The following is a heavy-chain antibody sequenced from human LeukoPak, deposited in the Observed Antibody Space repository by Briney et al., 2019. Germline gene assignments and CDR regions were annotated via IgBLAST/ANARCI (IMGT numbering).Heavy chain of an antibody. D-gene: IGHD3-22*01. CDR3: AAGYYYDSSGYYYIDY. CDR1: GFTFTSSA. V-gene: IGHV1-58*02. J-gene: IGHJ4*02. CDR2: IVVGSGNT. Sequence: GASVKVSCKAPGFTFTSSAMQWVRQARGQRLEWIGWIVVGSGNTNYAQKFQERVTITRDMSTSTAYMELSSLRSEDTAVYYCAAGYYYDSSGYYYIDYWGQGTLVTVSS.